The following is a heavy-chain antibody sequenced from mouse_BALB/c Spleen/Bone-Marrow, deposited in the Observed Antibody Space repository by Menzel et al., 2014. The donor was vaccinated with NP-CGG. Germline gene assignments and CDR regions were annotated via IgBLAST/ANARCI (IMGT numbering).Heavy chain of an antibody. V-gene: IGHV4-1*02. Sequence: VQLKESGGGLVQPGGSLKLSCTASGFDFSRYWMSWVRQAPGKGLQWIGEINPESSTVNYTPSLKDKIIITRDNAKNALYLQVSKVRSEDTALYYCTRLTYYGLSDYWGQGTTLTVSS. CDR3: TRLTYYGLSDY. J-gene: IGHJ2*01. D-gene: IGHD1-2*01. CDR2: INPESSTV. CDR1: GFDFSRYW.